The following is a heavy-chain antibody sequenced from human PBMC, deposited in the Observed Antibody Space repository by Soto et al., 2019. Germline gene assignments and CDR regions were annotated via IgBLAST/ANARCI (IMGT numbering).Heavy chain of an antibody. V-gene: IGHV1-69*01. CDR2: IIPIFNTP. J-gene: IGHJ4*02. CDR3: ASRPRNGYNR. CDR1: GGSFSNSA. Sequence: QVQLVQSGAELKKPGSSVKVSCKSSGGSFSNSAVTWVRQAPGQGLEWMGGIIPIFNTPNYAQKFQGRVACTADDATATAYMELTSLTSEDTAVYYCASRPRNGYNRWGQGTLVTVSS. D-gene: IGHD5-12*01.